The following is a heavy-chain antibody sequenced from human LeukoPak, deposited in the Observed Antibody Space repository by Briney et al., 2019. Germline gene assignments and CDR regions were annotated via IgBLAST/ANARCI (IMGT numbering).Heavy chain of an antibody. CDR1: GFTFDDYG. CDR3: ARVHPTYCSGGSCYSGSGFDY. Sequence: GGSLRLSCAASGFTFDDYGMSWVRHAPGKGLEWLSGINWNGGSTGYADSVKGRFTISRDNAKNSLYLQMNSLRAEDTALYYCARVHPTYCSGGSCYSGSGFDYWGQGTLVTVSS. D-gene: IGHD2-15*01. V-gene: IGHV3-20*04. CDR2: INWNGGST. J-gene: IGHJ4*02.